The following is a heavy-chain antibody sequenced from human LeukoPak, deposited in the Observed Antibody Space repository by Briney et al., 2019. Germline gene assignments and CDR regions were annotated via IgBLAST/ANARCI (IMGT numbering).Heavy chain of an antibody. D-gene: IGHD6-13*01. J-gene: IGHJ5*02. Sequence: GRSLRLSCAASGFTFDDYAMHWVRQAPGKGLEWVSGINWNSGTIDYADSVKGRFTISRDNAKNSLYLQMNSLRAEDTALYYCAKDRGYSSTSGNWFDPWGQGTLVTVSS. CDR2: INWNSGTI. CDR3: AKDRGYSSTSGNWFDP. CDR1: GFTFDDYA. V-gene: IGHV3-9*01.